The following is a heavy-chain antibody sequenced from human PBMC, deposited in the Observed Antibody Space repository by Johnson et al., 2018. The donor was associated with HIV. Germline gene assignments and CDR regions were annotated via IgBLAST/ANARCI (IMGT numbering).Heavy chain of an antibody. J-gene: IGHJ3*02. CDR1: GFPFRDSA. D-gene: IGHD3-3*01. CDR3: ARDLREYECEEWTSDYYDFGRPQPCIDTRGVAGIFDI. Sequence: QVHLVESGGGVVRPGGSLTLSCAASGFPFRDSAMHWVRQAPGRGMEWLAVIIFDGVYKHHAESVRGRFTISRDNSKATLYLQMNSLRADGTALYYCARDLREYECEEWTSDYYDFGRPQPCIDTRGVAGIFDIWGQGTMVTVSS. V-gene: IGHV3-30-3*01. CDR2: IIFDGVYK.